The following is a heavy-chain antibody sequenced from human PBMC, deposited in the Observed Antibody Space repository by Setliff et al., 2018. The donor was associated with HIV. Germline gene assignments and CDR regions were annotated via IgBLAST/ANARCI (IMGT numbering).Heavy chain of an antibody. CDR2: ISPDDSDT. CDR1: GYSFTNYW. CDR3: ARHDYSDSRGYFDS. V-gene: IGHV5-51*01. J-gene: IGHJ4*02. Sequence: PGESLKISCKGSGYSFTNYWIGWVRQMPGKGLEWMGIISPDDSDTRYSPSFQGQVTISADKSISTAYLQWNSLNASDTAIYYCARHDYSDSRGYFDSWGQGTLGTVSS. D-gene: IGHD3-22*01.